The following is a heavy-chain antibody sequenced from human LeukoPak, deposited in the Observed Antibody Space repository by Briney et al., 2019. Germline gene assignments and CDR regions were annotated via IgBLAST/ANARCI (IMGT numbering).Heavy chain of an antibody. J-gene: IGHJ4*02. CDR2: IYYSGST. CDR1: GGSISSYY. V-gene: IGHV4-59*01. CDR3: ASSSSQFDY. D-gene: IGHD6-13*01. Sequence: SETLSLTCTVSGGSISSYYWSRIRQPPGKGLEWIGYIYYSGSTNYNPSLKSRVTISVDTSKNQFSLKLSSVTAADTAVYYCASSSSQFDYWGQGTLVTVSS.